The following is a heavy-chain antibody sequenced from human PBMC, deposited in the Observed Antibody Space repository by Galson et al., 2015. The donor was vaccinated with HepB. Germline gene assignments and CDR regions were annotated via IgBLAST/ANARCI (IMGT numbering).Heavy chain of an antibody. CDR2: IWYDGSNK. V-gene: IGHV3-33*01. D-gene: IGHD4-23*01. CDR3: ARDIGYGGKADY. CDR1: GFTFSSYG. Sequence: SLRLSCAASGFTFSSYGMHWVRQAPGKGLEWVAVIWYDGSNKYCADSVKGRFTISRDNSKNTLYLQMNSLRAEDTAVYYCARDIGYGGKADYWGQGTLVTVSS. J-gene: IGHJ4*02.